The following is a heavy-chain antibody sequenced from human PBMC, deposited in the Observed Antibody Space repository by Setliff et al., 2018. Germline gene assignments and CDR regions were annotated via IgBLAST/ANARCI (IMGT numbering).Heavy chain of an antibody. CDR3: ARAISGWYSAYYYYMDV. D-gene: IGHD6-19*01. CDR2: IYYTGIT. Sequence: SETLSLTCTVSGDSINSYPYYWGWIRQPPGKGLEWIGNIYYTGITYYNPSLKSRVTISVDTSKNHFSLKLTFVTAADTAAYYCARAISGWYSAYYYYMDVWGKGTTVTVSS. V-gene: IGHV4-39*07. CDR1: GDSINSYPYY. J-gene: IGHJ6*03.